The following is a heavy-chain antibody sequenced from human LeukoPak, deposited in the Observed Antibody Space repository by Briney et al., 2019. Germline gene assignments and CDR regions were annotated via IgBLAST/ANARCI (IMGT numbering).Heavy chain of an antibody. V-gene: IGHV3-33*03. CDR2: IWYDGSNK. Sequence: GGSLRLSCAASGFTFSSYGMHWVRQAPGKGLEWVAVIWYDGSNKYYADSVKGRFTISRDNAKNSLYLQMNSLRAEDTAVYYCASHGDAFDIWGQGTMVTVSS. CDR1: GFTFSSYG. CDR3: ASHGDAFDI. J-gene: IGHJ3*02.